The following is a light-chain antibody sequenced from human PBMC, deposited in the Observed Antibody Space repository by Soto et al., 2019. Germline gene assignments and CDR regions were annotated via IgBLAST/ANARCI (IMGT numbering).Light chain of an antibody. J-gene: IGLJ2*01. CDR1: SSDVGGYNF. CDR3: SSYVGSNVV. CDR2: DFT. Sequence: QSVLTQPPSASGSPGQSVTISCTGTSSDVGGYNFVSWYQQHPGKAPELIIYDFTRRPSGVPDRFSGSKSGDTASLAVSGLQTEDEADYYCSSYVGSNVVFGGGTKVTVL. V-gene: IGLV2-8*01.